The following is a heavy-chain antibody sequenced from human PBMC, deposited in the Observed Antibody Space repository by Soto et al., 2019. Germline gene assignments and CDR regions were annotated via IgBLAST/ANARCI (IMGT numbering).Heavy chain of an antibody. J-gene: IGHJ5*02. CDR2: IYYSGST. Sequence: PSETLSLTCTVSGGSISSYYWSWIRQPPGKGLEWIGYIYYSGSTNYNPSLKSRVTISVDTSKNQFSLKLSSVTAADTAVYYCARAPSVLAARWFDPWGQGTLVTVAS. D-gene: IGHD2-15*01. CDR3: ARAPSVLAARWFDP. V-gene: IGHV4-59*01. CDR1: GGSISSYY.